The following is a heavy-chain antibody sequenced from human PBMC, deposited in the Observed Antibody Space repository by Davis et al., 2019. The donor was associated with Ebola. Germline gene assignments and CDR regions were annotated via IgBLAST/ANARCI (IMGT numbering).Heavy chain of an antibody. V-gene: IGHV1-69*04. Sequence: SVKVSCKASGGTFSSYAISWVRQAPGQGLEWMGRIIPILGIANYAQKFQGRVTITADKSTSTAYMELSSLRSEDTAVYYCARGAYYYDSSGYYGEGMLFDIWGQGTMVTVSS. CDR2: IIPILGIA. D-gene: IGHD3-22*01. CDR1: GGTFSSYA. J-gene: IGHJ3*02. CDR3: ARGAYYYDSSGYYGEGMLFDI.